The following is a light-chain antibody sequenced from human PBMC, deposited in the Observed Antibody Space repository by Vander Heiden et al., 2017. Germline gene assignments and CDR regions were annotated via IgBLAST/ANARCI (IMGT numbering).Light chain of an antibody. Sequence: SALPPPPSASAAPGQKVTISCSGPNSNIGKNFVSWYQQLPGTAPKLLIYDNNKRPSGIPDRFSASKSGASATLDITGLQTGDEADFYCGTWDSSLNAGVFGGGTRLTVL. J-gene: IGLJ3*02. V-gene: IGLV1-51*01. CDR1: NSNIGKNF. CDR2: DNN. CDR3: GTWDSSLNAGV.